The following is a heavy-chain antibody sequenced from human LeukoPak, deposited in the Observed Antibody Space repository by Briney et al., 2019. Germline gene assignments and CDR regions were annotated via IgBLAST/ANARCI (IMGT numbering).Heavy chain of an antibody. Sequence: GGSLRLSCAASGFIFSNYAMSWVRQAPGKGLEWVSTISDSAFSTYYADPVQGRFTISRDNSRNTLYLQMDTLRAEDTAIYYCAKVPYSDYGSGRPPFMDVWGQGTAVAVSS. V-gene: IGHV3-23*01. D-gene: IGHD3-10*01. CDR1: GFIFSNYA. J-gene: IGHJ6*02. CDR2: ISDSAFST. CDR3: AKVPYSDYGSGRPPFMDV.